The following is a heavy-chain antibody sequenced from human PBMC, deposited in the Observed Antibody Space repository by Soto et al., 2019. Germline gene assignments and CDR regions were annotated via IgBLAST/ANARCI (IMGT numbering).Heavy chain of an antibody. CDR2: INAGNGNT. V-gene: IGHV1-3*01. Sequence: ASVKVSCKASGCTFTSYAMHWVRHAPGQRLEWMGWINAGNGNTKYSQKFQGRVTITRDTSASTAYMELSSLRSEDTAVYYCARGIRFLDAFDIWGQGTMVTVSS. CDR3: ARGIRFLDAFDI. D-gene: IGHD3-3*01. CDR1: GCTFTSYA. J-gene: IGHJ3*02.